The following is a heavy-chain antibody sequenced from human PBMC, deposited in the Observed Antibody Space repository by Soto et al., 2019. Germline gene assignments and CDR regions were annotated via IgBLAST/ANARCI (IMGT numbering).Heavy chain of an antibody. D-gene: IGHD3-3*01. J-gene: IGHJ6*02. CDR1: GFTFSSYG. CDR2: ISYDGSNK. V-gene: IGHV3-30*18. CDR3: AKDRRFLERYYGMDV. Sequence: QVQLVESGGGVVQPGRSLRLSCAASGFTFSSYGMHWVRQAPGKGLEWVAVISYDGSNKYYADSVKGRFTISRDNSKNTLYLQMNSLRAEDTAVYYCAKDRRFLERYYGMDVWDQGTTVTVSS.